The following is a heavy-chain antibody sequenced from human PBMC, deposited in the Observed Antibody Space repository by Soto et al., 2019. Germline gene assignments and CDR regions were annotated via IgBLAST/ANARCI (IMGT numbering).Heavy chain of an antibody. D-gene: IGHD3-3*01. CDR2: ISGSGGST. CDR3: AKVKYDFWSGSRYYGMDV. J-gene: IGHJ6*02. Sequence: PGGSLRLSCAASGFTFSSYAMSWVRQAPGKGLEWVSAISGSGGSTYYADSVKGRFTISRDNSKNTLYLQMSSLRSEDTAVYYCAKVKYDFWSGSRYYGMDVWGQGTTVTVS. CDR1: GFTFSSYA. V-gene: IGHV3-23*01.